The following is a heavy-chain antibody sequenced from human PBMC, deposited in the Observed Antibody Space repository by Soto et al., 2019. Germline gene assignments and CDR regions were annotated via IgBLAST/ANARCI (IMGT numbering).Heavy chain of an antibody. CDR1: GGSISSYY. CDR3: ARIFYGSGSYSFVLDY. J-gene: IGHJ4*02. V-gene: IGHV4-59*08. Sequence: PSETLSLTCTVSGGSISSYYWSWIRQPPGKGLEWIGYIYYSGSTNYNPSLKSRVTISVDTSKNQFSLKLSSVTAADTAVYYYARIFYGSGSYSFVLDYWGQGTLVTVSS. D-gene: IGHD3-10*01. CDR2: IYYSGST.